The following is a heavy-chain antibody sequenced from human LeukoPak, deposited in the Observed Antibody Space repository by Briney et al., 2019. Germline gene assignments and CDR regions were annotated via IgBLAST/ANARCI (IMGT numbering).Heavy chain of an antibody. CDR1: GFTFSSYS. CDR2: ISSSSSYI. V-gene: IGHV3-21*01. D-gene: IGHD3-3*01. Sequence: PGGSLRLSCAASGFTFSSYSMNWVRQAPGKGLEWVSSISSSSSYIYYADSVKGRFTISRDNAKNSLYLQMNSLRAEDTAVYYCARESNYDHNWFDPWGQGTLVTVSS. J-gene: IGHJ5*02. CDR3: ARESNYDHNWFDP.